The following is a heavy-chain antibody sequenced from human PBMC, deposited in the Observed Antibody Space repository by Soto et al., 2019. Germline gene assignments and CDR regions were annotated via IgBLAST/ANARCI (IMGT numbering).Heavy chain of an antibody. J-gene: IGHJ4*02. Sequence: EVQLLESGGGLVQPGGSLRLSCAASGFTFSSYAMSWVRQAPGKGLEWVSAISGSGGSTYYADSVKGRFTISRDNSKNTLYRQMNSLRAEDTAVYYCAKAPGINYDFWSGYYNYFDYWGQGTLVTVSS. CDR1: GFTFSSYA. V-gene: IGHV3-23*01. CDR2: ISGSGGST. CDR3: AKAPGINYDFWSGYYNYFDY. D-gene: IGHD3-3*01.